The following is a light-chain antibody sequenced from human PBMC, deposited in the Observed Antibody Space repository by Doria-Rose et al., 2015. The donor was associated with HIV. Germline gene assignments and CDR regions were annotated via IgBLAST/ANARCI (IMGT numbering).Light chain of an antibody. CDR1: QSFSSTY. Sequence: TQSPGTLSLSPGERATLSCRASQSFSSTYLAWYRQKPGQAPSLLIYDGSTRATGIPDRFSASGSGTDSTLTINRLEPEDFALYYCHQYGTSWTFGQGTKVEI. CDR2: DGS. V-gene: IGKV3-20*01. CDR3: HQYGTSWT. J-gene: IGKJ1*01.